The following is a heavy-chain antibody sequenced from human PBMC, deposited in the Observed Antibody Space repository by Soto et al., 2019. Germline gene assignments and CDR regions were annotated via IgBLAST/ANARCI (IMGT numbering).Heavy chain of an antibody. CDR2: INHSGST. J-gene: IGHJ4*02. CDR3: ARFRYYDSSGYYRYDY. Sequence: PSETLSLTCAVYGGSFSGYYWSWIRQPPGKGLEWIGEINHSGSTNYNPSLKSRVTISVDTSKNQFSLKLSSVTAADTAVYYCARFRYYDSSGYYRYDYWGPGPLVTVSS. CDR1: GGSFSGYY. D-gene: IGHD3-22*01. V-gene: IGHV4-34*01.